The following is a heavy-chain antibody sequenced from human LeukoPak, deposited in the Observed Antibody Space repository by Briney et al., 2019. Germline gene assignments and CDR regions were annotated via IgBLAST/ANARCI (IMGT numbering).Heavy chain of an antibody. V-gene: IGHV3-21*01. CDR1: GFTFSSYS. D-gene: IGHD2-2*01. J-gene: IGHJ6*02. CDR2: ISSSSSYI. Sequence: GGSLRLSRAASGFTFSSYSMNWVRQAPGKGLEWVSSISSSSSYIYYADSVKGRFTISRDNAKNSLYLQMNSLRAEDTAVYYCARDRCSSTSCSLYYYYYGMDVWGQGTTVTVSS. CDR3: ARDRCSSTSCSLYYYYYGMDV.